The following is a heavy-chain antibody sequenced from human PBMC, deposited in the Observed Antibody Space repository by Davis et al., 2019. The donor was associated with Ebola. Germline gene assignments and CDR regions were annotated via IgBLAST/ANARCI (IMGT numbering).Heavy chain of an antibody. CDR1: GYTFTSYA. Sequence: ASVKVSCKASGYTFTSYAMHWVRQAPGQRLEWMGWINAGNGNTKYSQKFQGRVTITADESTSTAYMELSSLRSEDTAVYYCARDRVYDFWSGTLDYWGQGTLVTVSS. CDR2: INAGNGNT. V-gene: IGHV1-3*01. CDR3: ARDRVYDFWSGTLDY. J-gene: IGHJ4*02. D-gene: IGHD3-3*01.